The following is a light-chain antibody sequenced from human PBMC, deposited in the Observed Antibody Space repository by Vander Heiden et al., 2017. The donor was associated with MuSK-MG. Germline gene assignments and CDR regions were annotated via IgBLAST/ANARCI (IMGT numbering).Light chain of an antibody. J-gene: IGKJ4*01. V-gene: IGKV3D-15*01. CDR3: QQCPLLT. CDR2: GAS. CDR1: QSVSSN. Sequence: EIVMTQSPATLSVSPGERATLSCRASQSVSSNLAWYQQKPGQAPRLLIYGASTRATGIPARFSGSGSGTEFTLTISSLQSEDFAVYYCQQCPLLTFGGGTKVEIK.